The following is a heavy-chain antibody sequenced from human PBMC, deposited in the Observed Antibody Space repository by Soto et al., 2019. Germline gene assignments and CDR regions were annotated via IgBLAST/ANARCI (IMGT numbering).Heavy chain of an antibody. V-gene: IGHV1-69*12. Sequence: QVQLVQSGAKVKKPESSVKVSCKAPGGTFSTYAIRWVGQAPGQGLEWMGGIIPMFGTANYAQRFQDRVTITADESTNTVYMELSSPRSEDTAVYFCASGIQLWLRRINNGYSGWGQGTLVTVSS. J-gene: IGHJ4*02. CDR1: GGTFSTYA. CDR2: IIPMFGTA. D-gene: IGHD5-18*01. CDR3: ASGIQLWLRRINNGYSG.